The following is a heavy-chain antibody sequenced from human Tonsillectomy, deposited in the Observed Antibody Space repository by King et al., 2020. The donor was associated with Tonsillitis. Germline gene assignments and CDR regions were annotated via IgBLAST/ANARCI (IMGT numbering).Heavy chain of an antibody. J-gene: IGHJ4*02. CDR2: IKHDGSDT. Sequence: VQLVESGGGLVQPGGSLRLSCAASDLTFSTYWMSWIRQAPGKGLEWVANIKHDGSDTTYVDSVKGRFTVSRDNAKNSLYLEMNRLRAEDTALYYCARNPAWRSLDSWGQGALVTVSS. D-gene: IGHD1-1*01. CDR1: DLTFSTYW. V-gene: IGHV3-7*01. CDR3: ARNPAWRSLDS.